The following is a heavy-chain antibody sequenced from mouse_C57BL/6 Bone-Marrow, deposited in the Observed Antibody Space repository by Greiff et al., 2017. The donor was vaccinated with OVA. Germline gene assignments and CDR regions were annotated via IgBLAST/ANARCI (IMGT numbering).Heavy chain of an antibody. J-gene: IGHJ3*01. CDR2: INPSSGYT. D-gene: IGHD1-1*01. Sequence: QVQLQQSGAELARPGASVKMSCKASGYTFTSYTMHWVKQRPGQGLEWIGYINPSSGYTKYNQKFKDKATLTADKSSSTAYMQLSSLTSEDSAVYYCARGHMSLYGSSSWFDYWGQGTLVTVSA. CDR1: GYTFTSYT. CDR3: ARGHMSLYGSSSWFDY. V-gene: IGHV1-4*01.